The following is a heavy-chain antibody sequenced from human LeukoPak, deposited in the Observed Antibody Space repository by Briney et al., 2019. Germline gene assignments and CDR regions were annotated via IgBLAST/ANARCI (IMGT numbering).Heavy chain of an antibody. D-gene: IGHD2-8*01. CDR3: AREYVNGYYYMDV. J-gene: IGHJ6*03. CDR2: IYYSGST. V-gene: IGHV4-39*07. Sequence: SETLSLTCTVSGGSISSSSYYWGWIRQPPGKGLEWIGSIYYSGSTYYNPSLKSRVTISVDTSKNQFSLKLSSVTAADTAVYYCAREYVNGYYYMDVWGKGTTVTVSS. CDR1: GGSISSSSYY.